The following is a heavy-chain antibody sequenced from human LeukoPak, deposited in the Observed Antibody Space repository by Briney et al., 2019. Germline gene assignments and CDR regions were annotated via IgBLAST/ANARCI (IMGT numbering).Heavy chain of an antibody. CDR2: ISDSGAAT. D-gene: IGHD5-18*01. CDR1: GFTFSSYA. J-gene: IGHJ4*02. Sequence: DPGGSLRLSCAASGFTFSSYAMNWVRQDPGKGLEWVSRISDSGAATYYADSVKGRFTISRDNSKNTLYLHMNSLRADDTAVYYCAKVDIPMERLINSWGQGTLVSVSS. CDR3: AKVDIPMERLINS. V-gene: IGHV3-23*01.